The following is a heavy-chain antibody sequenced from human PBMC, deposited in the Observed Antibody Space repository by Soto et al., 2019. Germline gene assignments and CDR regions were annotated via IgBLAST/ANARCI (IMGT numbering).Heavy chain of an antibody. CDR1: GYTFTSYG. CDR2: ISAYNGNT. J-gene: IGHJ3*02. D-gene: IGHD2-15*01. V-gene: IGHV1-18*01. CDR3: ARGLGSIVVVVAAPDAFDI. Sequence: ASVQVSCKASGYTFTSYGISWVRQAPGQGLEWMGWISAYNGNTNYAQKLQGRVTMTTDTSTSTAYMELRSLRSDDTAVYYCARGLGSIVVVVAAPDAFDIWGQGTMVIVSS.